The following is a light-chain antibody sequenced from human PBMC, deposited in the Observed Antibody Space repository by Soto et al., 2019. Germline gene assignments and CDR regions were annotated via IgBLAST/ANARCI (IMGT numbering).Light chain of an antibody. Sequence: QSVLTQPPSASGTPGQRVTISCSGSSSNFGKSIVSWYQHLPGRAPQVLIYGNSQRASGVPVRFSGSKSATSASLAISGLLSEDEADYYCSSYAGSNNVVFGGGTKLTVL. J-gene: IGLJ2*01. V-gene: IGLV1-44*01. CDR3: SSYAGSNNVV. CDR1: SSNFGKSI. CDR2: GNS.